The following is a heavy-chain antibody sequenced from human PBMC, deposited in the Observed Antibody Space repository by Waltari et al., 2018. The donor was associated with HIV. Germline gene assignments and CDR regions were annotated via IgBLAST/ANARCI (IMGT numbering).Heavy chain of an antibody. CDR3: ARRPRMAAFYLYYGMDV. D-gene: IGHD2-8*01. Sequence: QLQLQQSGPGLVKPSETLSLTCTVPGGSVITSDYYLDLIRQSPGKGLEWIGNIYYTGTTFYNPSLKSRVTMSADLSRNQFSLRLNSVTAADTAIYYCARRPRMAAFYLYYGMDVWGQGTTVTVSS. J-gene: IGHJ6*02. CDR1: GGSVITSDYY. V-gene: IGHV4-39*01. CDR2: IYYTGTT.